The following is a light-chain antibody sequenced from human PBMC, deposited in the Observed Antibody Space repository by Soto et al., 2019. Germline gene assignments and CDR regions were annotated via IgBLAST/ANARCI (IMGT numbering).Light chain of an antibody. J-gene: IGLJ2*01. CDR1: SSDIGGYNF. Sequence: QSALTQPASVSGSPGQSITIACTGTSSDIGGYNFVSWFQQHPGTAPKLMIFDVTNRPSGVSNRFSGSKSGNTASLTISGLQAEDEADYYCTSYTSSSTTVVFCGGTKLTVL. CDR2: DVT. V-gene: IGLV2-14*01. CDR3: TSYTSSSTTVV.